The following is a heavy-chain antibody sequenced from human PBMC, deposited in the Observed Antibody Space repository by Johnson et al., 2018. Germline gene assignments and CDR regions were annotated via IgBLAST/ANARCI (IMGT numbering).Heavy chain of an antibody. CDR3: ACEREVGGFDP. J-gene: IGHJ5*02. D-gene: IGHD1-26*01. Sequence: VQLVQSGGVVVQXGGSLRLSCAASGFTFDDYGMSWVRQAPGKGLAWVSVINWNGGSTGYADSVKGRFTISRDNAKNSLYLQMNSRRAEDTAWYYCACEREVGGFDPWGQGTLVTVSS. V-gene: IGHV3-20*04. CDR2: INWNGGST. CDR1: GFTFDDYG.